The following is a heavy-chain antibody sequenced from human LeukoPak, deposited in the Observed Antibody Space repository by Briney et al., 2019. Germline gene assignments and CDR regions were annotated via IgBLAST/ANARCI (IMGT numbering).Heavy chain of an antibody. V-gene: IGHV4-30-4*01. CDR1: RGSINSGDSF. D-gene: IGHD3-16*01. CDR3: ARDPRGYVGASFDV. CDR2: IRSSGTT. J-gene: IGHJ3*01. Sequence: SQTLSLTCSVFRGSINSGDSFWSRIRQSAGGGLVWIGYIRSSGTTFYNGSPKSRVTISADVSKNQFSLKMNSVTAADTAVYFCARDPRGYVGASFDVWGQGTKVTVSS.